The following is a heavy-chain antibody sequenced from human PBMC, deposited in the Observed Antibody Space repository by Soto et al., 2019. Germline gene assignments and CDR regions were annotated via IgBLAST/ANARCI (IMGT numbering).Heavy chain of an antibody. CDR2: MNPNIDNT. J-gene: IGHJ4*02. Sequence: ASVKVSCKASGYTFTSYDINWVRQATGQGLEWMGWMNPNIDNTGYAQKFQGRVTVSTDTSISTTYMELSSLTSEDTAVYYCTRAPLGIIVAPDFWGQGTLVTVSS. CDR1: GYTFTSYD. D-gene: IGHD3-22*01. V-gene: IGHV1-8*01. CDR3: TRAPLGIIVAPDF.